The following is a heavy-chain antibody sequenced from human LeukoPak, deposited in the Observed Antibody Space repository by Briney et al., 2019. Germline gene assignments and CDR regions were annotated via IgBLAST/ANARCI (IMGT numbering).Heavy chain of an antibody. J-gene: IGHJ4*02. CDR1: GFSFSRYA. CDR2: ISYDGSNK. D-gene: IGHD3-22*01. CDR3: AVLTYYYDSSFDY. Sequence: PGRSLRLSCAASGFSFSRYAMHWVRQPPGKGLEWVAVISYDGSNKYYADSVKGRFTISRDNSKNTLYLQMNSLRAEDTAVYYCAVLTYYYDSSFDYWGQGTLVTVSS. V-gene: IGHV3-30*04.